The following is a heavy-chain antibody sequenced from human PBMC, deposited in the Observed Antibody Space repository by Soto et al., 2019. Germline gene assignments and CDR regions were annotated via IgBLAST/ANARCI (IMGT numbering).Heavy chain of an antibody. CDR3: ASGRYDASGYFDY. Sequence: SVKGCCKCSGNTFTYVYLHWVRQAPGQALEWMGWITPFNGNTKYAQKFQDRVTFTGDTSLNTAYMELSSLRSDDTAMFYCASGRYDASGYFDYWGQGALVTVPS. CDR2: ITPFNGNT. CDR1: GNTFTYVY. J-gene: IGHJ4*02. D-gene: IGHD3-22*01. V-gene: IGHV1-45*02.